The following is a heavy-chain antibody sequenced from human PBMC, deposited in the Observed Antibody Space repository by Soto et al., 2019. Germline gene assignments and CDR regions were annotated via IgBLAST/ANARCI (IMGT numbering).Heavy chain of an antibody. CDR2: ICPRDSDT. D-gene: IGHD2-15*01. CDR1: GYTFTTDW. CDR3: ARLMVVAAPAGWFDP. J-gene: IGHJ5*02. Sequence: PGESLKISCKASGYTFTTDWIGWVRQKPGKGLEWMGFICPRDSDTRYSPSFEGQVTISADKSIDTAYLQWSSLKVSDTAMYYCARLMVVAAPAGWFDPWGQGTLVTVSS. V-gene: IGHV5-51*01.